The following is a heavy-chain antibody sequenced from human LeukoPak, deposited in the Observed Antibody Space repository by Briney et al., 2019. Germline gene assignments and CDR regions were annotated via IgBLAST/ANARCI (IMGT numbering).Heavy chain of an antibody. Sequence: PGGSLRLSCAASGFTFSSYAMHWVRQAPGKGLEYVSTISNNGGSTYYANSVKGRITISRDNSKNTLYLQMGSLRAEDMAVYYCARGHVSGSFLDYWGQGTLVTDSS. D-gene: IGHD1-26*01. CDR3: ARGHVSGSFLDY. CDR1: GFTFSSYA. V-gene: IGHV3-64*01. J-gene: IGHJ4*02. CDR2: ISNNGGST.